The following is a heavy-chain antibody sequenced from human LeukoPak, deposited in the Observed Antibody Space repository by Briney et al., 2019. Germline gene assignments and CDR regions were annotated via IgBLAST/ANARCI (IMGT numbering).Heavy chain of an antibody. D-gene: IGHD2-2*01. CDR2: YDPEHEET. CDR3: ITPLGYCSSASCRHGMDV. J-gene: IGHJ6*02. V-gene: IGHV1-24*01. Sequence: GASVKVSCKVSGYSLTDLSMHWVRQAPGKGLEWMGGYDPEHEETIYAQKFQGRVTMTEDTSSDTAYMELSSLGSEDTAVYYCITPLGYCSSASCRHGMDVWGQGTTVIVS. CDR1: GYSLTDLS.